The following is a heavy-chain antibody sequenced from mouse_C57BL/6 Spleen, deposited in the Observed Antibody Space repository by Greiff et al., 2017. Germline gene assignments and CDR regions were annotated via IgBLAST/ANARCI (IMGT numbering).Heavy chain of an antibody. Sequence: QVQLKESGPELVKPGASVKISCKASGYAFSSSWMNWVKQRPGKGLEWIGRIYPGVGNTNYNGKFKGKDTLTADKTSSTAYMQLSSLTSEDSAVYFCARASDYNGSSHVDYWGQGTTLTVSS. CDR3: ARASDYNGSSHVDY. CDR1: GYAFSSSW. J-gene: IGHJ2*01. CDR2: IYPGVGNT. V-gene: IGHV1-82*01. D-gene: IGHD1-1*01.